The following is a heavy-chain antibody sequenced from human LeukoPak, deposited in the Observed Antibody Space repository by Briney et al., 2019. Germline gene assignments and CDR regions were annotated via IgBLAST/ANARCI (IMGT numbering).Heavy chain of an antibody. V-gene: IGHV3-9*01. D-gene: IGHD1-26*01. CDR2: ISWNSGSI. J-gene: IGHJ4*02. CDR3: AKDMEPDYSGSLGG. Sequence: GGSLRLSCAASGFTFTSYAMNWVRQAPGKGLEWVSGISWNSGSIGYADSVKGRFTISRDNAKNSLYLQMNSLRAEDTALYYCAKDMEPDYSGSLGGWGQGTLVTVSS. CDR1: GFTFTSYA.